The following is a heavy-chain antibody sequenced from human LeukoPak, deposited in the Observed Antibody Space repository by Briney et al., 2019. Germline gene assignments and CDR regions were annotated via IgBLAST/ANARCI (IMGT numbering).Heavy chain of an antibody. D-gene: IGHD5-18*01. CDR1: GFSFSSYS. CDR3: AKSGYSYMDV. J-gene: IGHJ6*03. Sequence: PGGSLRLSCAASGFSFSSYSMNWVRQAPGKGLEWVSSISSSSSYIYYPDSVKGRFTISRDNAKNSLYLQMNSLRAEDTAVYYCAKSGYSYMDVWGKGTTVTVSS. CDR2: ISSSSSYI. V-gene: IGHV3-21*01.